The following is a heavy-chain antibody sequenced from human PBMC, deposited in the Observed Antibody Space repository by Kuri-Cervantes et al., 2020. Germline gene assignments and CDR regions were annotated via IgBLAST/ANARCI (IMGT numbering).Heavy chain of an antibody. Sequence: ASVKVSCKASGGTFTSYSINWVRQATGQGLEWMGWMNPNSGNTGYAQKFQGRVTMTRNTSISTAYMELSSLRSEDTAVYYCARGPRRKIAAAGNYWFDPWGQGTLVTVSS. V-gene: IGHV1-8*02. J-gene: IGHJ5*02. D-gene: IGHD6-13*01. CDR2: MNPNSGNT. CDR3: ARGPRRKIAAAGNYWFDP. CDR1: GGTFTSYS.